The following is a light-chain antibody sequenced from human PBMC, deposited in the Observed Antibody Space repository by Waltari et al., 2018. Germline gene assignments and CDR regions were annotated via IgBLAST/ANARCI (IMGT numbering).Light chain of an antibody. Sequence: IQLTQSPSSLSASVGDRVTITCRASQGISDYLAWYQQKPGKAPKLLNYAASTLQSGVPARFSGSGSGTDFTLTISSLQPEDFATYYCQLLNSAQWTFGQGTKVEIK. CDR2: AAS. CDR3: QLLNSAQWT. CDR1: QGISDY. V-gene: IGKV1-9*01. J-gene: IGKJ1*01.